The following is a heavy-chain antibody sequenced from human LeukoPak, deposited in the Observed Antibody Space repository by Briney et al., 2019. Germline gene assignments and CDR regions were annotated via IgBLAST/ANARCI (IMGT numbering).Heavy chain of an antibody. Sequence: ASVKVSCKASGGTFSSYAISWVRQAPGQGLEWMGIINPSGGSTSYAQKFQGRVTMTRDTSTSTVYMELSSLRSEDTAVYYCARWGPYYDSSGYYHKRVFDYWGQGTLVTVSS. J-gene: IGHJ4*02. CDR1: GGTFSSYA. CDR2: INPSGGST. V-gene: IGHV1-46*01. D-gene: IGHD3-22*01. CDR3: ARWGPYYDSSGYYHKRVFDY.